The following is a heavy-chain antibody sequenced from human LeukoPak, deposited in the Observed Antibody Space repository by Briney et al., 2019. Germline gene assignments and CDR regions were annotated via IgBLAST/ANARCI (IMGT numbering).Heavy chain of an antibody. D-gene: IGHD1-26*01. Sequence: SETLSLTCTVSGGSISSSSYYWGWIRQPPGKGLEWIGSIYYSGSTYYNPSLKSRVTISVDTSKNQFSLKLTSVTAADAAVYYCASSVGSTDYWGQGTLVTVSS. V-gene: IGHV4-39*01. CDR2: IYYSGST. CDR1: GGSISSSSYY. CDR3: ASSVGSTDY. J-gene: IGHJ4*02.